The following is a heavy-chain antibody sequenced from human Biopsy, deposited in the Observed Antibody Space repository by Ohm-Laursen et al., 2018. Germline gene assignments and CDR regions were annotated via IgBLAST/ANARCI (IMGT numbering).Heavy chain of an antibody. CDR3: ARGRRTSGWPYFAN. CDR2: IYSGGNT. V-gene: IGHV4-61*01. Sequence: TLSLTCTVSGDSVSSGSFYWTWIRQPPGQGLEYIGFIYSGGNTNYNPSLQNRVTMSVDTSKNQFSLKLSSVIAADTAVYYRARGRRTSGWPYFANWGQGTLVIVSS. J-gene: IGHJ4*02. CDR1: GDSVSSGSFY. D-gene: IGHD6-19*01.